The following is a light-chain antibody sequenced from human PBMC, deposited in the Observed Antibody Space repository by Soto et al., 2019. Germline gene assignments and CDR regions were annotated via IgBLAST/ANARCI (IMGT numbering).Light chain of an antibody. Sequence: SYELTQPPSVSVSPGQTASITCSGDKLGDKYACWYQQKPGQSPVLVIYQDSKRPSGIPERFSGSNSGNTATLTISGTQAMDEVDYYCQAWDSSTRVFGTGTKLTVL. J-gene: IGLJ1*01. CDR3: QAWDSSTRV. CDR2: QDS. CDR1: KLGDKY. V-gene: IGLV3-1*01.